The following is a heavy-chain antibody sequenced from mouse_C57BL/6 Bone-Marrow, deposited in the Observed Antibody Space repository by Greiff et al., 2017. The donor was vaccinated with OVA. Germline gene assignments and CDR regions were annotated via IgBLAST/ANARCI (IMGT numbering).Heavy chain of an antibody. CDR2: IYPGGGYT. J-gene: IGHJ1*03. CDR3: ARCPYDYEDWYFDV. D-gene: IGHD2-4*01. Sequence: VQRVESGAELVRPGTSVKMSCKASGYTFTNYWIGWAKQRPGHGLEWIGDIYPGGGYTNYNEKFKGKATLTADKSSSTAYMQLSSLTSKDSAIYYCARCPYDYEDWYFDVWGTGTTVTVSS. V-gene: IGHV1-63*01. CDR1: GYTFTNYW.